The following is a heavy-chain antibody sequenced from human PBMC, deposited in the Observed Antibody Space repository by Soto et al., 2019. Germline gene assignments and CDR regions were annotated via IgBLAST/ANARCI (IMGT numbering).Heavy chain of an antibody. CDR2: INAGTGQV. D-gene: IGHD4-17*01. CDR1: GYIFTRHG. Sequence: QVQLVQSGASEVKPPGASVKVSCKASGYIFTRHGIHWVRQAPGQRLEWGGWINAGTGQVKYSQKFQGSVTITRDTSASTAYMELSSLKSEDTAVYYCARVMAVQAFDLWGQGTKVTVSS. J-gene: IGHJ3*01. CDR3: ARVMAVQAFDL. V-gene: IGHV1-3*01.